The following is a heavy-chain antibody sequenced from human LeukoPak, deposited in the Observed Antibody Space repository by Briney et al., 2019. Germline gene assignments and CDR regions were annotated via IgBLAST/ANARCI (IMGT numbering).Heavy chain of an antibody. Sequence: GGSLRLSCAASGFTFSSYGMHWVRQAPGKGLEWVAVISYDESFKYYSDSVKGRFTISRDNSKNTLYLQMNSLRAEDTAVYYCAKSGDDNSQGLDVWGKGTTVTVSS. CDR3: AKSGDDNSQGLDV. D-gene: IGHD2/OR15-2a*01. V-gene: IGHV3-30*18. CDR2: ISYDESFK. CDR1: GFTFSSYG. J-gene: IGHJ6*04.